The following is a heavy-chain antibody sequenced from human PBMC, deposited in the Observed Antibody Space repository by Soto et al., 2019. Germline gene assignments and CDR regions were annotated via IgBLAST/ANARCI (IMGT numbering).Heavy chain of an antibody. D-gene: IGHD1-7*01. CDR1: GGSMSSYR. Sequence: PSETLSLTGTVSGGSMSSYRLSWSRQPAGKGLEWIVRLNTYGNTHYNPSLKSRVTVSVDTSRNQFFLTLRSVTAADSAVYHCGRESGETWDYEASWGHGTPVTVSS. V-gene: IGHV4-4*07. CDR3: GRESGETWDYEAS. J-gene: IGHJ5*01. CDR2: LNTYGNT.